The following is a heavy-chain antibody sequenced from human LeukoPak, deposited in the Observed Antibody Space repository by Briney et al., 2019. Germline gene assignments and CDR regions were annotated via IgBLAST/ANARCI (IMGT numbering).Heavy chain of an antibody. J-gene: IGHJ3*02. V-gene: IGHV3-7*05. Sequence: PGGSLRLSCAASGFTFSSYWMSWVRQAPGKGLEWVANIKQDGSEKYYVDSVRGRFTISRDNAKNSLYLQMNSLRLEDTAVYYCARDGMGVIKAFDIWGQGTMVTVSS. D-gene: IGHD3-10*01. CDR3: ARDGMGVIKAFDI. CDR2: IKQDGSEK. CDR1: GFTFSSYW.